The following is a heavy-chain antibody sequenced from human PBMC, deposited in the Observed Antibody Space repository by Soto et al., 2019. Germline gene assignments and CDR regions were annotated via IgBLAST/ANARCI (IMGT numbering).Heavy chain of an antibody. J-gene: IGHJ6*02. V-gene: IGHV3-15*01. CDR2: IKSKTDGGTT. D-gene: IGHD3-10*01. CDR1: GFTFSNAW. CDR3: TTSSGSGSPGFGMDV. Sequence: GGSLRLSCAASGFTFSNAWMSWVRQAPGKGLEWVGRIKSKTDGGTTDYAAPVKGRFTISRDDSKNTLYLQMNSLKTEDTAVYYCTTSSGSGSPGFGMDVWGQGTTVTVSS.